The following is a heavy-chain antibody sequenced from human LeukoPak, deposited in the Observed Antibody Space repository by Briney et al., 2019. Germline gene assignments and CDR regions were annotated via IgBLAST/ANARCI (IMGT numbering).Heavy chain of an antibody. CDR3: AKGGASVTRYVDY. D-gene: IGHD4-17*01. V-gene: IGHV3-30*18. J-gene: IGHJ4*02. CDR1: GFTFSSYS. Sequence: GGSLRLSCAASGFTFSSYSMNWVRQTPGKGLEWVGIMSNSGENTFYGEAVKGRFTISRDNSQNTLYLQMNSLRPEDTAVYYCAKGGASVTRYVDYWGQGTLVTVSS. CDR2: MSNSGENT.